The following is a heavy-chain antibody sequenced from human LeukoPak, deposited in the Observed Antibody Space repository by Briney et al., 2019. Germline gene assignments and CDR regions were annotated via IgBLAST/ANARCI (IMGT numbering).Heavy chain of an antibody. CDR1: GGSLSSGGYH. D-gene: IGHD3-3*02. V-gene: IGHV4-31*03. Sequence: SETLSLTCTVSGGSLSSGGYHWSWIRQHPEKGLEWIGYIYYSGSTFHNPSLRSRLTISVDTSQNHFSLKLSPVTAADTAVYYCARHRDSAFDYWGQGTLVTVSS. CDR3: ARHRDSAFDY. J-gene: IGHJ4*02. CDR2: IYYSGST.